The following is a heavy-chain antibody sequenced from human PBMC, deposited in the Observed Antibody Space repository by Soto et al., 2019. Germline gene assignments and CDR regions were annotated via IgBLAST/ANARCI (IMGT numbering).Heavy chain of an antibody. J-gene: IGHJ6*02. Sequence: QVPLVESGGGVVQPGRSLRLSCAASGFTFSSYAMHWVRQAPGKGLEWVAVISYDGSNKYYADSVKGRFTISRDNSKNTLYLQMNSLRAEDTAVYYCAREYSSGWPYYYYYGMDVWGQGTTVTVSS. V-gene: IGHV3-30-3*01. CDR1: GFTFSSYA. D-gene: IGHD6-19*01. CDR2: ISYDGSNK. CDR3: AREYSSGWPYYYYYGMDV.